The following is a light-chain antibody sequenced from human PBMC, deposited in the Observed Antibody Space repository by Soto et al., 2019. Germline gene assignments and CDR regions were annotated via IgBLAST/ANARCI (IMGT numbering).Light chain of an antibody. V-gene: IGLV1-44*01. Sequence: QSVLTQPPSASGTHGQRVTISCSGSSSNIGSNTVNWYQQLPGTAPKLLIYSNNQRPSGVPDRFSGSKSGTSASLAISGLQSEDEADFYCAAWDDSRPGVFGGGTKLTVL. J-gene: IGLJ3*02. CDR2: SNN. CDR3: AAWDDSRPGV. CDR1: SSNIGSNT.